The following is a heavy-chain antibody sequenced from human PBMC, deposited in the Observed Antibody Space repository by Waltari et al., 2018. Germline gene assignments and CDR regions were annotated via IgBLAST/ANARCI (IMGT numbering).Heavy chain of an antibody. CDR2: IYHSGST. J-gene: IGHJ4*02. V-gene: IGHV4-38-2*01. CDR3: ARHLARYSNYYFDY. Sequence: QVQLQESGPGLMKPSETLSLTCAVSGYSISSGYYWGWIRQPPGKGLEWIGSIYHSGSTYDNPSLKSRVTISVDTSKNQFSLKLSSVTAADTAVYYCARHLARYSNYYFDYWGQGTLVTVSS. CDR1: GYSISSGYY. D-gene: IGHD4-4*01.